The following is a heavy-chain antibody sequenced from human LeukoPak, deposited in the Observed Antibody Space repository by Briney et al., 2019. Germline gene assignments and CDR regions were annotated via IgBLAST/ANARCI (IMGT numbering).Heavy chain of an antibody. V-gene: IGHV3-21*01. CDR2: ISSTSRSSYI. J-gene: IGHJ4*02. CDR3: ARGYIDNLGYSPRSAFDK. D-gene: IGHD3-22*01. Sequence: GGSLRLSCAASGFTFSNAWMSWVRQAPGKGLEWVSSISSTSRSSYIFYAESVEGRFTISRDNTKNSLFLQMSSLIAEDTAVYYCARGYIDNLGYSPRSAFDKWGQGTLVTVSS. CDR1: GFTFSNAW.